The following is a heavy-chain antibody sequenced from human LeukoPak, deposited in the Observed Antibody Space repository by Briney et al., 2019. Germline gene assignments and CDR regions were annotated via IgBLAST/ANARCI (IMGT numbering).Heavy chain of an antibody. J-gene: IGHJ4*02. D-gene: IGHD3-10*01. V-gene: IGHV1-46*01. Sequence: ASVTVSCTASGYTFTSYYMHWVRQAPGQGLEWMGIINPSGGSTSYAQKFQGRVTMTRDTSTSTVYMELSSLRSEDTAVYYCARVGFGELYFDYWGQGTLVTVSS. CDR2: INPSGGST. CDR1: GYTFTSYY. CDR3: ARVGFGELYFDY.